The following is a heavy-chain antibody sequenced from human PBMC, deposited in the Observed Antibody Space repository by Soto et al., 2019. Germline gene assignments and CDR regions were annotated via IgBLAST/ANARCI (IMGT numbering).Heavy chain of an antibody. CDR2: IIPIFGTA. CDR1: GGPFTSFD. J-gene: IGHJ6*02. CDR3: AVGLSGSYYQNGMDV. Sequence: VELVQSGSEVKKPGSSVKVSCKTSGGPFTSFDVNWVRQAPGQGLEWMGGIIPIFGTANYAQKLQGRVTITADMPTTTAYMELGSLRSDDTAVYFCAVGLSGSYYQNGMDVWGLGTTVIVS. V-gene: IGHV1-69*06. D-gene: IGHD1-26*01.